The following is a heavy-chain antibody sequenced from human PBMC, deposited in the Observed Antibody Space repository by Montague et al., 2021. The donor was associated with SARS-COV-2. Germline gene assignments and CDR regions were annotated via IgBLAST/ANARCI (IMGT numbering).Heavy chain of an antibody. J-gene: IGHJ4*02. Sequence: SETRSLTCIVSDDSISSSSYYWGWIRQPPGKGLEYIGSIYYSGSAYYNPSLKSRVTISIDTSKNQFSLKLSSVTAADTAVYHCAPLGYCGSDNCYRVNWGQGTLVTVSS. CDR2: IYYSGSA. V-gene: IGHV4-39*07. CDR3: APLGYCGSDNCYRVN. CDR1: DDSISSSSYY. D-gene: IGHD2-15*01.